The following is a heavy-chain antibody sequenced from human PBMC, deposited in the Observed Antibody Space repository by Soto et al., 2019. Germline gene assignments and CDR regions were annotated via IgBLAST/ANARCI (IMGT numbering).Heavy chain of an antibody. D-gene: IGHD4-17*01. CDR2: ISGSGDNT. J-gene: IGHJ4*02. CDR1: GFTFSIYG. CDR3: AKRAELTTTIGGFDN. V-gene: IGHV3-23*01. Sequence: PGGSLRLSCAASGFTFSIYGMSWVRQAPGKGLEWVSSISGSGDNTYYADSVKGRFSISRDNSKNTLYLRMNSLRAEDTAVYYCAKRAELTTTIGGFDNWGQGTLVTVSS.